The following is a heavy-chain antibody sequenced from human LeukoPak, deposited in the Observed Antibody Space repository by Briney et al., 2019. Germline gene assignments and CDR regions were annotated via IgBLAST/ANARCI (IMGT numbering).Heavy chain of an antibody. V-gene: IGHV4-59*01. D-gene: IGHD1-26*01. Sequence: PSETLSLTCTVSGDSISTYYWSWIRQPPGKGLEWIGYIYYSGSTYYHPSLKSRVTILVDTSKNQFSLKLTSVTAADTAVYYCAGSEDSALFDPWGQGTLVTVSS. CDR1: GDSISTYY. J-gene: IGHJ5*02. CDR3: AGSEDSALFDP. CDR2: IYYSGST.